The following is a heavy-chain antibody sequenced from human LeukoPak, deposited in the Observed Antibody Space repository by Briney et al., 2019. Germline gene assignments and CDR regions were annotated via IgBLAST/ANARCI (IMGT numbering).Heavy chain of an antibody. V-gene: IGHV4-31*03. J-gene: IGHJ4*02. CDR2: IYYSGST. CDR3: ARDPNKNFDWLLYYFDY. D-gene: IGHD3-9*01. Sequence: PSQTLSLTCTVSGGSISSGGYYWSWIRQHPGKGLEWIGYIYYSGSTYYNPSLKSRVTISVDTSKNQFSLKLSSVTAADTAVYYCARDPNKNFDWLLYYFDYWGQGTLVTISS. CDR1: GGSISSGGYY.